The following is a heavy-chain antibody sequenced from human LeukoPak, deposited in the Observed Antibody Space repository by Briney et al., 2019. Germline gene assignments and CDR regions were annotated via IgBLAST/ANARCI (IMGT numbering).Heavy chain of an antibody. V-gene: IGHV4-39*07. CDR3: ATRSPSRDY. CDR2: IYYSGST. J-gene: IGHJ4*02. D-gene: IGHD1-26*01. CDR1: GGSISSSSYY. Sequence: SETLSLTCTVSGGSISSSSYYWGWIRQPPGKGLEWIGSIYYSGSTYYNPSLKSRVTISVDTSKNQFSLKLSSVTAADTAVYYCATRSPSRDYWGQGTLVTVSS.